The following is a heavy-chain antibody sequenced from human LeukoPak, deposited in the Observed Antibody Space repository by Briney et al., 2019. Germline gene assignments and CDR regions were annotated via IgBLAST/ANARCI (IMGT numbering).Heavy chain of an antibody. D-gene: IGHD5-12*01. CDR1: GGSFSGYY. CDR2: INHSGST. CDR3: ARGGVDIVATIYFDY. Sequence: SETLSHTRAVYGGSFSGYYWRWIRQPPWKGREGIGEINHSGSTNYNLSLKRRVTISADTSKNQFSLKLSSVTAADTAGYYCARGGVDIVATIYFDYGGRGTLVTVSS. V-gene: IGHV4-34*01. J-gene: IGHJ4*02.